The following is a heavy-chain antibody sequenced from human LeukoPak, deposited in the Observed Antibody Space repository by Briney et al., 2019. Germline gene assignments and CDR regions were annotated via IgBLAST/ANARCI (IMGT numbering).Heavy chain of an antibody. CDR2: INSDGSST. V-gene: IGHV3-74*01. Sequence: PGGSLRLSCEASGFTFSSYWMHWARQAPGKGLVWVPRINSDGSSTNYADSVKGRFTISRDNAKNTLYLQMNSLRAEDTAVYYCASLGYCGGDCYPFDYWGQGTLVTVSS. CDR3: ASLGYCGGDCYPFDY. D-gene: IGHD2-21*02. CDR1: GFTFSSYW. J-gene: IGHJ4*02.